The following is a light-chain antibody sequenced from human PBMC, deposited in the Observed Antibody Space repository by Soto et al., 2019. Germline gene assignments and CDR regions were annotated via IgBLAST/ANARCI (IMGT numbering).Light chain of an antibody. J-gene: IGKJ4*01. CDR3: QQLNSYPRGLT. V-gene: IGKV1-9*01. CDR2: AAS. Sequence: DIQLTQSPSFLSASVGDRVTITCRASQGISSYLAWYQQKPGKAPKLLIYAASTLQSGVPSRFSGSGSGTEFTLTISSQQPEDFATYYCQQLNSYPRGLTFGGGTKVEIK. CDR1: QGISSY.